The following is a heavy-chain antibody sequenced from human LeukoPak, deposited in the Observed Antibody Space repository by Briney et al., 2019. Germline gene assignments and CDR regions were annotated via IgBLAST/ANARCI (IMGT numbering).Heavy chain of an antibody. Sequence: GGSLRLSCAASGFTFDDYTMHWVRQAPGKGLEWVSLISWGGGSTYYADSAKGRFTISRDNSKNSLYLQMNSLRTEDTALYYCAKDLSIAAAGIVYNYYYYGMDVWGQGTTVTVSS. CDR2: ISWGGGST. CDR3: AKDLSIAAAGIVYNYYYYGMDV. V-gene: IGHV3-43*01. CDR1: GFTFDDYT. J-gene: IGHJ6*02. D-gene: IGHD6-13*01.